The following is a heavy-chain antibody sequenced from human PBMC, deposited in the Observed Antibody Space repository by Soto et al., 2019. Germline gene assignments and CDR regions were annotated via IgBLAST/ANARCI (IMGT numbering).Heavy chain of an antibody. D-gene: IGHD6-13*01. V-gene: IGHV1-58*01. CDR2: IDVGSGNA. CDR3: VRHSTNKSWYYGWFDP. J-gene: IGHJ5*02. Sequence: SVKVSCKTSGFTFSTSAVHWVRQARGHRLQWIGWIDVGSGNANYAQMLQERVTISRDMSTSTAYMELSSLRPADTAVYYCVRHSTNKSWYYGWFDPWGHGTLVTVSS. CDR1: GFTFSTSA.